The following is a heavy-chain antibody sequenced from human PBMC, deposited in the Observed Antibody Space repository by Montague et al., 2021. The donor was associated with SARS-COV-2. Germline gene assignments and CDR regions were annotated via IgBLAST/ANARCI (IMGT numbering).Heavy chain of an antibody. CDR2: IYYSGST. CDR1: GGSISNYH. V-gene: IGHV4-59*08. Sequence: SETLSLTCTVSGGSISNYHWSWLRQPPGKGLEWIAYIYYSGSTNYNPSLQSRVTISVDTSRNQFSLRLTSVTAADTAVYYCARQLRVRRTWQVGDYNHYGMDVWGQGTTVSVSS. J-gene: IGHJ6*02. D-gene: IGHD3-10*01. CDR3: ARQLRVRRTWQVGDYNHYGMDV.